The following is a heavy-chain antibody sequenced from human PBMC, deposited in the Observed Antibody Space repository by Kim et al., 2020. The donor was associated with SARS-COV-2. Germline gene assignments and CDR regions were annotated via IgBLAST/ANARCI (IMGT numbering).Heavy chain of an antibody. J-gene: IGHJ3*02. V-gene: IGHV3-30*04. CDR3: ARDFFKSYGSGKGDI. D-gene: IGHD3-10*01. Sequence: GGSLRLSCAASGFTFSNYAMHWVRQAPGKGLEWVAVISYDGSNKYYADSVKGRFTISRDNSKNTLFLQMNSLRAEDTAVYYCARDFFKSYGSGKGDIWGQGTMVTVSS. CDR1: GFTFSNYA. CDR2: ISYDGSNK.